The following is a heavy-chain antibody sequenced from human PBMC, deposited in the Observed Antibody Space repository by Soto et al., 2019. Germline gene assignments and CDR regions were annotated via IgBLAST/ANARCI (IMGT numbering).Heavy chain of an antibody. J-gene: IGHJ5*02. CDR1: GGSISSSSYY. Sequence: SETLSLTCTVSGGSISSSSYYWGWIRQPPGKGLEWIGSIYYSGSTYYNPSLKSRVTISVDTSKNQFSLKLSSVTAADTAVYYCARGSFWIAAAGTVGNNWFDPWGQGTLVTVSS. V-gene: IGHV4-39*07. D-gene: IGHD6-13*01. CDR3: ARGSFWIAAAGTVGNNWFDP. CDR2: IYYSGST.